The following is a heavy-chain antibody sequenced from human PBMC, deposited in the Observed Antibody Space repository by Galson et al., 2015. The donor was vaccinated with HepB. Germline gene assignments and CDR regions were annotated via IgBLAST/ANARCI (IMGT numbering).Heavy chain of an antibody. CDR2: ISSSGDAI. CDR3: ARDLAVAGQHFDY. CDR1: GFTFSSYA. D-gene: IGHD6-19*01. V-gene: IGHV3-48*03. Sequence: SLRLSCAASGFTFSSYAMSWVRQAPGKRLEWVSYISSSGDAIHYADSIKGRFTISRDNAKNSLYLQMNSLRAEDTAVYYCARDLAVAGQHFDYWGQGTLVTVSS. J-gene: IGHJ4*02.